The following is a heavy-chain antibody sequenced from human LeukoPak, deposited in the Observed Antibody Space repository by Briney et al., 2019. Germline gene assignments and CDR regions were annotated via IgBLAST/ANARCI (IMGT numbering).Heavy chain of an antibody. J-gene: IGHJ4*02. D-gene: IGHD6-13*01. CDR2: IWYDGSNK. CDR1: GFTFSSYG. Sequence: PGGSLRLSCAASGFTFSSYGMHWVRQAPGKGLEWVAVIWYDGSNKYYADSVKGRFTISRDNSKNTLYLQMNSLRAEDTAVYYCARDLSSSWPYYFDYWGQGTLVTVSS. V-gene: IGHV3-33*01. CDR3: ARDLSSSWPYYFDY.